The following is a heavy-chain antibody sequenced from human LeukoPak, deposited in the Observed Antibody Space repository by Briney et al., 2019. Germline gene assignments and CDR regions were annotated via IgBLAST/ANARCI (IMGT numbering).Heavy chain of an antibody. V-gene: IGHV3-66*01. D-gene: IGHD3-10*01. CDR2: IYSGGST. Sequence: GGSLRLSCAASGFTFSSYVMSWVRQAPGKGLEWVSVIYSGGSTYYADSVKGRFTISRDNSKNTLYLQMNSLRAEDTAVYYCAVGSFYWGQGTLVTVSS. CDR3: AVGSFY. J-gene: IGHJ4*02. CDR1: GFTFSSYV.